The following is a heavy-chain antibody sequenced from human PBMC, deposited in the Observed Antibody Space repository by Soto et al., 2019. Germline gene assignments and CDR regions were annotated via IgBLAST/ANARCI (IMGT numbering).Heavy chain of an antibody. CDR3: AHGSGWLFDY. Sequence: QITLKESGPTLVKPTQTLTLTCTFSGFSLSSGEVVGVGWFRQPPGKALEWLALIYSDDDNHYSPSLKSRLTVTKDTSGNQVVLTMTNVDPVDTATYFCAHGSGWLFDYWGQGTLITVSS. J-gene: IGHJ4*02. CDR1: GFSLSSGEVVG. D-gene: IGHD6-19*01. CDR2: IYSDDDN. V-gene: IGHV2-5*02.